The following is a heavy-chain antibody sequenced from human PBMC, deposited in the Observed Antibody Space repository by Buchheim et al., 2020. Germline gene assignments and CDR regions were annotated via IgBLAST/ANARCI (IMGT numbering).Heavy chain of an antibody. CDR2: IYYSGST. J-gene: IGHJ2*01. V-gene: IGHV4-39*01. D-gene: IGHD3-22*01. Sequence: QLQLQESGPGLVKPSETLSLTCTVSGGSISSSSYYWGWIRQPPGKGLEWIGSIYYSGSTYYNPSLKSRVTISVDTSKNQFSLKLSSVTAADTAVYYCARHILKYYYYDSSGYRKGGSKGYWYFDLWGRGTL. CDR3: ARHILKYYYYDSSGYRKGGSKGYWYFDL. CDR1: GGSISSSSYY.